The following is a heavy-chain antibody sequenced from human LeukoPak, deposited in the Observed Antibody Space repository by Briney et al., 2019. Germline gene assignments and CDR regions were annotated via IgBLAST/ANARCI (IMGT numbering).Heavy chain of an antibody. J-gene: IGHJ6*02. CDR2: ISGSGGST. Sequence: GGSLRLSCAASGFTFSSYAMSWVRQAPGKGLEWVSAISGSGGSTYYADSVKGRFTISRDNSKNTLSLQMNSLRAEDTAVYYCAGGYSGYDPSYYYGMDVWAKGPRSPSP. V-gene: IGHV3-23*01. D-gene: IGHD5-12*01. CDR1: GFTFSSYA. CDR3: AGGYSGYDPSYYYGMDV.